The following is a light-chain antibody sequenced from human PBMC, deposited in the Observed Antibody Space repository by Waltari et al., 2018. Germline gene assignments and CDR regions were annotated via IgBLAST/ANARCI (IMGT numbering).Light chain of an antibody. Sequence: DIVMTQSPDSLAVSLGERATINCKSSQSVLYSSQNKNYLAWYQQKPGQPPKLLIYWASTRESGVPGRFSGSGSGTDFTLTISSLQAEDVAVYYCQQYYSTPLTFGQGTRLEIK. CDR2: WAS. V-gene: IGKV4-1*01. J-gene: IGKJ5*01. CDR1: QSVLYSSQNKNY. CDR3: QQYYSTPLT.